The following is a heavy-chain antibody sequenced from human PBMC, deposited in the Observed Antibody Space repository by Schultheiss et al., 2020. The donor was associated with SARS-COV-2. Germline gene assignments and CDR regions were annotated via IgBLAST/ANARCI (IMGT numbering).Heavy chain of an antibody. Sequence: SETLSLTCDIFGGSISTYYWSWIRQSPGRGLEWIGYVYYTGSTNYNPSLKGRVTISLDTSENQFSLKLNSVTAADTAVYYCARDSHYYDSRGFGYWGQGTLVTVSS. D-gene: IGHD3-22*01. CDR1: GGSISTYY. J-gene: IGHJ4*02. V-gene: IGHV4-59*01. CDR2: VYYTGST. CDR3: ARDSHYYDSRGFGY.